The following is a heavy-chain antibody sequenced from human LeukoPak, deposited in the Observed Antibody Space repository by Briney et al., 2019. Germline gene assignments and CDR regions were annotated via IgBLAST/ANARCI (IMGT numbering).Heavy chain of an antibody. D-gene: IGHD2-2*01. V-gene: IGHV3-23*01. Sequence: GGSLRLSCAASGFTFSTYAMSWVRQAPGKGLEWVSGISGSGGSSYYADSVKGRFTISRDNSKNTLYLQMNSLSAEDTAVYYCAKGRYYYEDWGQGTPVTVSS. CDR2: ISGSGGSS. CDR3: AKGRYYYED. J-gene: IGHJ4*02. CDR1: GFTFSTYA.